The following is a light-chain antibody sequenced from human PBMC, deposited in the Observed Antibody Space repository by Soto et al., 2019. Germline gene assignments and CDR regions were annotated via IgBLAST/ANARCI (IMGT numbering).Light chain of an antibody. CDR3: QHRMNWPLT. CDR2: DAS. CDR1: QSVSSY. J-gene: IGKJ5*01. Sequence: EFVLTQSPGTLSLSPGERATLSCRASQSVSSYLLWYQQKPGQDPRLLIYDASNRASGTPARFSGSGSETDFNLTISRLETEDFAVYYCQHRMNWPLTFGQGTRLEIK. V-gene: IGKV3-11*01.